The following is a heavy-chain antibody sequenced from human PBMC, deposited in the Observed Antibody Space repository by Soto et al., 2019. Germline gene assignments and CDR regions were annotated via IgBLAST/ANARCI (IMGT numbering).Heavy chain of an antibody. V-gene: IGHV4-31*03. CDR3: ARDLQYSRLFYGMDV. CDR2: IYYSGST. J-gene: IGHJ6*02. Sequence: SETLSHTCPVSGGSIISGGYYWSWIRQHPGKGLEWIGYIYYSGSTYYNPSLKSRVTISVDTSKNQFSLKLSSVTAADTAVYYCARDLQYSRLFYGMDVWGQGTTVTVSS. CDR1: GGSIISGGYY. D-gene: IGHD6-13*01.